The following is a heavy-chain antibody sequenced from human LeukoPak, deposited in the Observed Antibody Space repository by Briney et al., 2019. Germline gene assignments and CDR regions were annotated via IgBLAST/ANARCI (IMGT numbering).Heavy chain of an antibody. J-gene: IGHJ6*02. Sequence: ASVKVSCKASGYTFTSCGISWVRQAPGQGLEWMGWISAYNSNTNYAQKPHGRVTMTTDTPTSTAYMELRSLRSDATSVYYCARDRSERYYYDSSGYISGLFYYYYYYGMDVWGQGTTVTVSS. CDR2: ISAYNSNT. CDR3: ARDRSERYYYDSSGYISGLFYYYYYYGMDV. V-gene: IGHV1-18*01. CDR1: GYTFTSCG. D-gene: IGHD3-22*01.